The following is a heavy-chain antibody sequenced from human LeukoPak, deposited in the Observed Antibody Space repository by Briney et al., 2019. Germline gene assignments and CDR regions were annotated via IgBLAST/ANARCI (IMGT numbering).Heavy chain of an antibody. V-gene: IGHV1-2*02. J-gene: IGHJ5*02. Sequence: ATVKVSCKASGYTFSDYTMHWVRQAPGQGLEWMGWINPKSGGTKYAQKFQGRVTMTGDTSITTAYMELTSPTSDDTAIYYCTRGVPTGGSWGQGTLVTVSS. CDR3: TRGVPTGGS. CDR2: INPKSGGT. D-gene: IGHD7-27*01. CDR1: GYTFSDYT.